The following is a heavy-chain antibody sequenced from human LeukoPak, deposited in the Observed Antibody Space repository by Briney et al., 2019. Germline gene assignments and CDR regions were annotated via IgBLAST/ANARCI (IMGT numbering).Heavy chain of an antibody. CDR2: ISGSGGST. CDR3: ARGSGSGDGYNYSDY. V-gene: IGHV3-23*01. J-gene: IGHJ4*02. Sequence: GGSLRPSCAASGFTFSSYAMSWVRQAPGKGLEWVSAISGSGGSTYYADSVKGRFTISRDNAKNSLFLQMNSLRAEDTAVYYCARGSGSGDGYNYSDYWGQGTLVTVSS. D-gene: IGHD5-24*01. CDR1: GFTFSSYA.